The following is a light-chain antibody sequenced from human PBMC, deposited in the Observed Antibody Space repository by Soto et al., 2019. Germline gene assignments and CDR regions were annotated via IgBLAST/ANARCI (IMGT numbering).Light chain of an antibody. CDR2: EDI. CDR1: SSDIGRYNL. CDR3: CSYAGGASVV. J-gene: IGLJ2*01. V-gene: IGLV2-23*01. Sequence: QSALTQPASVSGSPGQSITISCTGTSSDIGRYNLVSWYQQHPGKAPKLIIYEDIERPSGVSDRFSGSKSGNTASLTISGLQTEDEADYYCCSYAGGASVVFGGGTKPDRP.